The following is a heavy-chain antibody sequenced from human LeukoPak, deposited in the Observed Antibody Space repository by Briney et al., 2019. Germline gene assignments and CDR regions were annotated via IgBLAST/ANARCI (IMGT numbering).Heavy chain of an antibody. CDR2: INSDESST. J-gene: IGHJ4*02. Sequence: GGSLRLTCAASGFTFSSHWMHWVRQAPGKGLVWVSNINSDESSTYYADSVKGRFTISRDNAKNTLYLQMNSLRAEDTAVYYCAKDHTKVGFGEFNDYWGQGTLVTVSS. V-gene: IGHV3-74*01. CDR1: GFTFSSHW. CDR3: AKDHTKVGFGEFNDY. D-gene: IGHD3-10*01.